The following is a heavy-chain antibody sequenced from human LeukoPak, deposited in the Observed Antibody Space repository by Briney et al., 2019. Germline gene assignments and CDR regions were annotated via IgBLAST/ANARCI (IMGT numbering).Heavy chain of an antibody. Sequence: ASVKVSCKASGGTFSSYAISWVRQAPGQGLEWMGGIIPIFGTANYAQKFQGRVTITTDESTSTAYMELSSLRSEDTAVYCCASGYYYGSGSSLGYYYYMDVWGKGTTVTVSS. D-gene: IGHD3-10*01. CDR2: IIPIFGTA. J-gene: IGHJ6*03. V-gene: IGHV1-69*05. CDR1: GGTFSSYA. CDR3: ASGYYYGSGSSLGYYYYMDV.